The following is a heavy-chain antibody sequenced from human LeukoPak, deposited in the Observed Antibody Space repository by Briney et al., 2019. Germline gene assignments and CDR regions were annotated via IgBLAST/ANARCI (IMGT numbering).Heavy chain of an antibody. Sequence: GGSLRLSCAASGFTFSSYGMHWVRQAPGKGLEWVAVIWYDGSNKYYADSVKGRFTISRDNSKNTLCLQMNSLRAEDTAVYYCARPSEYYYDSSGYHDWGQGTLVTVSS. CDR2: IWYDGSNK. D-gene: IGHD3-22*01. CDR1: GFTFSSYG. V-gene: IGHV3-33*01. CDR3: ARPSEYYYDSSGYHD. J-gene: IGHJ4*02.